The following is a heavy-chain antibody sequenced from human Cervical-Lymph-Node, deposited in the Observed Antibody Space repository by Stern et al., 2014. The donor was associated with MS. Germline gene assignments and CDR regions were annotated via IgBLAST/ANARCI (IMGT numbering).Heavy chain of an antibody. Sequence: QLQLQESGPGLVKPSETLSLTCTVSGGSISSYYWSWIRQPPGKGLEWIGYIYYSGRTNYNPSLKSRVTISVDTSKNQFSLKLSSVTAADTAVYYCARGYYDFWSGYSGTYYYYGMDVWGQGTTVTVSS. J-gene: IGHJ6*02. CDR2: IYYSGRT. CDR3: ARGYYDFWSGYSGTYYYYGMDV. CDR1: GGSISSYY. V-gene: IGHV4-59*01. D-gene: IGHD3-3*01.